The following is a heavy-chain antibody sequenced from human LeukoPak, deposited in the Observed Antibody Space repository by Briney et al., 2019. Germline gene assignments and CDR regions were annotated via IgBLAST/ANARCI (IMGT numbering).Heavy chain of an antibody. J-gene: IGHJ3*02. CDR1: GFTFSSYG. V-gene: IGHV3-30*18. Sequence: WRSLRLFCSASGFTFSSYGMPWVRQAPGKGLEWVAVISYDGSNKYYADSVKVRFTISRDNSKNTLYLQMTSLRAEDTAVYYFANIAVADSDAFDIWGQGTMVTVSS. CDR3: ANIAVADSDAFDI. D-gene: IGHD6-19*01. CDR2: ISYDGSNK.